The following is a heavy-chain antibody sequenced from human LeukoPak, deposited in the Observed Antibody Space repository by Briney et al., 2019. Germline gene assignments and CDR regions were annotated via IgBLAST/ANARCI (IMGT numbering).Heavy chain of an antibody. Sequence: PGGSLRLSCAASGFTFSTYGMHWVRQAPGKGLEWVAVISYDGSAKYYADSVKGRFTISRDNSKNTLYLQMNSLRAEDMAVYYCAKDMYCSSTTCSSGLDYWGQGTLVAVSS. J-gene: IGHJ4*02. CDR3: AKDMYCSSTTCSSGLDY. V-gene: IGHV3-30*18. CDR2: ISYDGSAK. CDR1: GFTFSTYG. D-gene: IGHD2-2*01.